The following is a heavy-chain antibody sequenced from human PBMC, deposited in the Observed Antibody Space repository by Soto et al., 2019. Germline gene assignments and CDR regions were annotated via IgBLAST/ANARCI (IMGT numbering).Heavy chain of an antibody. D-gene: IGHD2-8*01. CDR1: GYTFNSYG. Sequence: ASVKVSCKASGYTFNSYGISWVRQAPGQGLEWMGWISVYSGNTNYAQKVQGRVTMTTDTSTSTAYMELRSLRPDDTAVYYCARDGRNGGYLDYWGQGTVVTVSS. J-gene: IGHJ4*02. CDR3: ARDGRNGGYLDY. V-gene: IGHV1-18*01. CDR2: ISVYSGNT.